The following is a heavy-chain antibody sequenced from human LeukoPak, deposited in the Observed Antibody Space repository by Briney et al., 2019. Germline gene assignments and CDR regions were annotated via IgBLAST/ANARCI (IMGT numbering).Heavy chain of an antibody. CDR2: ISYDGSNK. Sequence: GRSLRLSCAASGFTFSSYGMHWVRQAPVKGLEWVAVISYDGSNKYYADSVKGRFTISRDNSKNTLYLQMNSLRAEDTAVYYCAREGTEDCSGGSCYVRSSWFDPWGQGTLVTVSS. CDR3: AREGTEDCSGGSCYVRSSWFDP. V-gene: IGHV3-30*03. D-gene: IGHD2-15*01. CDR1: GFTFSSYG. J-gene: IGHJ5*02.